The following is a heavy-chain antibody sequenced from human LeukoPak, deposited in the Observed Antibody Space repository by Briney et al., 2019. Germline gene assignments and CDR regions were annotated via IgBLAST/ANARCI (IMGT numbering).Heavy chain of an antibody. CDR2: ISYDGSNK. CDR1: GFTFSSYG. CDR3: AKGPFPIAAAATTPFDY. Sequence: GGSLRLSCAASGFTFSSYGMHWVRQAPGKGLEWVAVISYDGSNKYHADSVKGRFTISRDNSKNTLYLQMNILRAEDTAVYYCAKGPFPIAAAATTPFDYWGQGTLVTVSS. V-gene: IGHV3-30*18. J-gene: IGHJ4*02. D-gene: IGHD6-13*01.